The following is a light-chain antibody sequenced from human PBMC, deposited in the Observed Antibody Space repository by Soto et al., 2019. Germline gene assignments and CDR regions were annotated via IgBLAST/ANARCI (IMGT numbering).Light chain of an antibody. CDR3: QTGATGILV. J-gene: IGLJ3*02. V-gene: IGLV4-69*01. CDR2: VDSDGSH. CDR1: SGHSSYA. Sequence: QLVLTQSPSASASLGASVKLTCTLSSGHSSYAIAWHQQQPEKGPRYLMKVDSDGSHSRGDGIPDRFSGSSSGAERYLTISSLQSEDEADYYWQTGATGILVFGGGTQLTVL.